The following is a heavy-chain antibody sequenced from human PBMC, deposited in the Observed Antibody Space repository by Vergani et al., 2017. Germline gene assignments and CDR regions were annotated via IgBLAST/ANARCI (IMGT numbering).Heavy chain of an antibody. V-gene: IGHV3-48*04. D-gene: IGHD3-16*02. CDR2: ISSSSSTI. CDR1: GFTFSSYS. Sequence: EVQLLESGGGLVQPGGSLRLSCAASGFTFSSYSMNWVRQAPGKGLEWVSYISSSSSTIYYADSVKGRFTISRDNAKNSLYLQMNSLRAEDTAVYYCARDRRNYDYVWGSYRFPRXFDPWGQGTLVTVSS. CDR3: ARDRRNYDYVWGSYRFPRXFDP. J-gene: IGHJ5*02.